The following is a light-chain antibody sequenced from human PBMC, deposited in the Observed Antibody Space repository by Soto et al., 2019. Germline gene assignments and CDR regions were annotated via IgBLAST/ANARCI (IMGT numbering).Light chain of an antibody. CDR1: SSDVGAYKF. CDR2: EVS. Sequence: QSVLTQPASVSGSPGQSITIFCSGTSSDVGAYKFVSWYRHHPCKAPQVMIYEVSNRPSGVSNRFSGSKSGNTASLTISGLQPEDEGDYYCSSYTSTSTPWVFGGGTQLTVL. V-gene: IGLV2-14*01. J-gene: IGLJ3*02. CDR3: SSYTSTSTPWV.